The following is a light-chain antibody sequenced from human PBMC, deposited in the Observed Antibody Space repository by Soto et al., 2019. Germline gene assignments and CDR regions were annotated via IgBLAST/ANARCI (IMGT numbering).Light chain of an antibody. CDR1: SSNIGSST. CDR3: AAWDDSLNGFD. V-gene: IGLV1-44*01. J-gene: IGLJ1*01. CDR2: ANS. Sequence: QSVLTQPPSASGTPGQRVTISCSGSSSNIGSSTVNWYQQLPGTAPKLFMYANSQRPSGVPDRFSGSRSGTSASLAISGLQSEDEADYYCAAWDDSLNGFDFGTGTKLTVL.